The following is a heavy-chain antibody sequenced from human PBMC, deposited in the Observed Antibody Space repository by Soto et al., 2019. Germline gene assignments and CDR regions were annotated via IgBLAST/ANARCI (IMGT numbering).Heavy chain of an antibody. J-gene: IGHJ4*02. D-gene: IGHD1-26*01. CDR1: GDTISTGGYT. Sequence: SETLSLTCDVSGDTISTGGYTWAWIRQPPGKGMEWIGSIYYSGSTYYNPSLKSRVTISVDTSKNQFSLKLSSVTAADTAVYYCARPSGSYLYYFDYWGQGTLVTVSS. V-gene: IGHV4-39*01. CDR3: ARPSGSYLYYFDY. CDR2: IYYSGST.